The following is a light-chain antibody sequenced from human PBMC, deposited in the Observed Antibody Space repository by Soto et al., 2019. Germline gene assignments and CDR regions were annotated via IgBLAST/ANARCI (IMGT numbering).Light chain of an antibody. V-gene: IGKV3-11*01. Sequence: EIVLTKYKDTLSLSPGERSTLSCMASQSVTTYLAWYQQKVGQAPSLLIYGASQRATGVPARFSGSGSGTDFTLTISSLEPEDFAVYYCQHRATWPPVIIFCQGTRLEIK. CDR3: QHRATWPPVII. J-gene: IGKJ5*01. CDR1: QSVTTY. CDR2: GAS.